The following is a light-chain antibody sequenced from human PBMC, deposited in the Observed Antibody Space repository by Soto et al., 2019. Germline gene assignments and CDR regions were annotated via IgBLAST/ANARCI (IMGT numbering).Light chain of an antibody. CDR3: QSYDSSLSGSV. V-gene: IGLV1-40*01. CDR1: SSNIGAGYD. J-gene: IGLJ2*01. Sequence: QSVLTQQPSVSGAPGQRVTISCTGSSSNIGAGYDVHWYQQLPGTAPKLLIYDNNNRPSGVPDRFSGSKSGTSASLAITGLQAEDEADYYCQSYDSSLSGSVFGGGTKLTVL. CDR2: DNN.